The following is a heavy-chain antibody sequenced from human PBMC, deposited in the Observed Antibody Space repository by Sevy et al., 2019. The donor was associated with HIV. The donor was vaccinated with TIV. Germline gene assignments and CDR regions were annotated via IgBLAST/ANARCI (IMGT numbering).Heavy chain of an antibody. V-gene: IGHV3-30-3*01. CDR2: ISYDGSDK. D-gene: IGHD4-17*01. CDR1: GFTFSSYV. J-gene: IGHJ6*02. Sequence: GGSLRLSCAASGFTFSSYVMHWVRQAPGKGLEWVALISYDGSDKFYADSVKGRFTITRDNFKNTLYLQMNGLTTEDTAVYYCARPRANYVDHYFFYAMDVWGQGTTVTVSS. CDR3: ARPRANYVDHYFFYAMDV.